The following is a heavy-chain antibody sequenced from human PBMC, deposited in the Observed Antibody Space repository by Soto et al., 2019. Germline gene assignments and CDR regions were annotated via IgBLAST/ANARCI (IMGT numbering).Heavy chain of an antibody. V-gene: IGHV4-59*01. CDR1: GGSISSYY. Sequence: ASETLSLTCTVSGGSISSYYWSWIRQPPGKGLELIGYIYYSGSTNYNPSLKSRVTISVDTSKNQFSLKLSSVTAADTAVYYCAREVGIAVAGTLIYRYYYMDVWGKGTTVPVSS. J-gene: IGHJ6*03. CDR2: IYYSGST. D-gene: IGHD6-19*01. CDR3: AREVGIAVAGTLIYRYYYMDV.